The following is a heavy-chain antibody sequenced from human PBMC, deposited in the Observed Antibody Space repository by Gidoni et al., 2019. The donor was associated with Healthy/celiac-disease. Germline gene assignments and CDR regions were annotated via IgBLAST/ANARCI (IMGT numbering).Heavy chain of an antibody. J-gene: IGHJ4*02. CDR3: AKAHEGGGGDCYTFFDY. CDR2: ISGSGGST. Sequence: EVQLLESGGGLVQPGGALRPSCAASGFTFSSYAMSWVPQAPGKGLEWVSAISGSGGSTYYADAVKGRFTISRDKSKNTLYLQMNSLRAEDTAVYYCAKAHEGGGGDCYTFFDYWGQGTLVTVSS. V-gene: IGHV3-23*01. D-gene: IGHD2-21*01. CDR1: GFTFSSYA.